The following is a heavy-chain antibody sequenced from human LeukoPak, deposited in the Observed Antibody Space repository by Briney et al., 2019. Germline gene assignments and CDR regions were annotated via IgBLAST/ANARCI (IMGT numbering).Heavy chain of an antibody. V-gene: IGHV4-34*01. Sequence: SETLSLTCAVYGGSFSGYYWSWIRQPPGKGLEWIGEINHSGSTNYNPSLKSRVTISVDTSKNQFSLKLSSVTAADTAVYYCARPPLGAWGRGTLVTVSS. CDR2: INHSGST. CDR1: GGSFSGYY. J-gene: IGHJ2*01. CDR3: ARPPLGA.